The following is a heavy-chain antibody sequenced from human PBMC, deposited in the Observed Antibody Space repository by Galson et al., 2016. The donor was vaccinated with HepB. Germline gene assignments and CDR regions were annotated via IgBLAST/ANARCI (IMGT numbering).Heavy chain of an antibody. CDR2: LSWNSATI. CDR1: GFRFDDYA. CDR3: AKDLINGAGTGITIPDFYGMDV. Sequence: SLRLSCAGSGFRFDDYAMHWVRQVPGKGLEWVSSLSWNSATIGYADSVKGRFTISRDNAQNSLYLQMNSLRAEDTALYYCAKDLINGAGTGITIPDFYGMDVWGQGTTVTVSS. J-gene: IGHJ6*02. V-gene: IGHV3-9*01. D-gene: IGHD3-10*01.